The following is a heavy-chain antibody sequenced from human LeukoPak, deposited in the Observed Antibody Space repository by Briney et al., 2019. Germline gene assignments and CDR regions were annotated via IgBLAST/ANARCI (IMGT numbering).Heavy chain of an antibody. CDR2: IYYSGST. Sequence: SETLSLTCTVSGGSISSYYWSWIRQPPGKGLEWIGYIYYSGSTNYNPSLKSRVTISVDTSKNQFSLKLSSVTAADTAVYYCARDARTPSSSFPYYYYYGMDVWGQGTTVTVSS. D-gene: IGHD6-13*01. CDR1: GGSISSYY. CDR3: ARDARTPSSSFPYYYYYGMDV. V-gene: IGHV4-59*01. J-gene: IGHJ6*02.